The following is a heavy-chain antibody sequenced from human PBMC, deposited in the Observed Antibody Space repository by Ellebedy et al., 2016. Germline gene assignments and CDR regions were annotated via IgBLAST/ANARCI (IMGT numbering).Heavy chain of an antibody. J-gene: IGHJ5*02. CDR2: INSDGSST. V-gene: IGHV3-74*01. D-gene: IGHD6-13*01. CDR3: ARDLGYSIQAGALGP. Sequence: GESLKISCAASGFTFSSYWMHWVRQAPGKGLVWVSRINSDGSSTSYADSVKGRFTISRDNAKNSLYLQMNSLRAEDTAVYYCARDLGYSIQAGALGPWGQGTLVTVST. CDR1: GFTFSSYW.